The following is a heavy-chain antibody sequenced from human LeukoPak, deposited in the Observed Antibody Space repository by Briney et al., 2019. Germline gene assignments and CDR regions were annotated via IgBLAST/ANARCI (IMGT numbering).Heavy chain of an antibody. Sequence: GGSLRLSCAASGFTFSSYAMTWVRQAPGKGLEWVSAISESSATTYYADSVRGRFTISRDNSKNTLYLQMNSLRAEDTAVYYCAKSGLAYGDYSAYFFDYWGQGTLVTVSS. CDR1: GFTFSSYA. J-gene: IGHJ4*02. CDR3: AKSGLAYGDYSAYFFDY. CDR2: ISESSATT. V-gene: IGHV3-23*01. D-gene: IGHD5-12*01.